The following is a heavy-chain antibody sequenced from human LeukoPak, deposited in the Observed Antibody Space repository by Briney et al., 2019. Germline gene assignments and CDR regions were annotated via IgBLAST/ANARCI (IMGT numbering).Heavy chain of an antibody. CDR1: GFTFSSYS. D-gene: IGHD1-26*01. CDR2: ISSSSSTI. V-gene: IGHV3-48*04. J-gene: IGHJ4*02. CDR3: TKASFSGSYRNDFDY. Sequence: PGGSLRLSCAASGFTFSSYSMNWVRRAPGKGLEGVSYISSSSSTIYYADSVKGRFTISRDNAKNSLYLQMNSLRVEDTAMYYCTKASFSGSYRNDFDYSGQGTLVTVSS.